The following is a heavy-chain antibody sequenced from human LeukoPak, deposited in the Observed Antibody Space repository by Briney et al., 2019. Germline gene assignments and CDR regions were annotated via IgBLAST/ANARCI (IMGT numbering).Heavy chain of an antibody. CDR3: ARDQYSYAHAAH. V-gene: IGHV3-66*01. D-gene: IGHD5-18*01. CDR1: GFTVSSNY. CDR2: IYSGGPT. J-gene: IGHJ4*02. Sequence: PGGSLRLSCAASGFTVSSNYMSWVRQAPGKGLEWVSVIYSGGPTYYADSVKGRFTISRDNSKNTLHLQMNSLRAEDTAVYYCARDQYSYAHAAHWGQGTLVTVSS.